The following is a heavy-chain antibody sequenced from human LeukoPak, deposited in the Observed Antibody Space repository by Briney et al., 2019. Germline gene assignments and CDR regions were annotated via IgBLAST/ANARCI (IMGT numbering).Heavy chain of an antibody. V-gene: IGHV3-74*01. CDR1: GFTFSAYW. Sequence: GGSLRLSCAASGFTFSAYWMNWVRQGPGKGLVWVARVDTDGSTVNYADSVKGRFTISRDNSKNTLYLQMNSLRAEDTAVYYCARADGSYYWGDYYMDVWGKGTTVTVSS. CDR3: ARADGSYYWGDYYMDV. CDR2: VDTDGSTV. D-gene: IGHD1-26*01. J-gene: IGHJ6*03.